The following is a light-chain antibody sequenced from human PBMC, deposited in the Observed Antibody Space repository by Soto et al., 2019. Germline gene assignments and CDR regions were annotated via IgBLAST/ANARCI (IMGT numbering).Light chain of an antibody. CDR3: QSYDSSLSPYV. V-gene: IGLV1-40*01. CDR2: GNS. CDR1: SSNIGAGYD. Sequence: QSVLTQPPSVSGAPGQRVTISCTGSSSNIGAGYDVHWYQQLPGTAPKLLIYGNSNRLSGVPDRFSGSKSGTSASLAITGLQAEDEADYYCQSYDSSLSPYVFGTGTKLTVL. J-gene: IGLJ1*01.